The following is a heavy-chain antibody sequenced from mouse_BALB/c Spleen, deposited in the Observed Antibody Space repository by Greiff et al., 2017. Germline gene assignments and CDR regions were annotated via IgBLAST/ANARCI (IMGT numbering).Heavy chain of an antibody. CDR1: GYTFTSYW. Sequence: QVQLQQPGAELVKPGASVKLSCKASGYTFTSYWMHWVKQRPGQGLEWIGEINPSNGRTNYNEKFKSKATLTVDKSSSTAYMQLSSLTSEDSAVYYCARRRYDYDEAWFADWGQGTLVTVSA. CDR2: INPSNGRT. J-gene: IGHJ3*01. CDR3: ARRRYDYDEAWFAD. V-gene: IGHV1S81*02. D-gene: IGHD2-4*01.